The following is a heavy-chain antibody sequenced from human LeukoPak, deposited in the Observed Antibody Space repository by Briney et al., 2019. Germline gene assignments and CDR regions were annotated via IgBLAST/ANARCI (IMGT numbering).Heavy chain of an antibody. CDR1: GGSISSGSYY. CDR2: IYTSGST. V-gene: IGHV4-61*02. D-gene: IGHD2-8*02. CDR3: ARENGGGVVDY. J-gene: IGHJ4*02. Sequence: SETLSLTCTVSGGSISSGSYYWRWIRQPAGKGLEWIGSIYTSGSTNYNPSLKSRVTISVDTSKYQFSLKLSSVTAADTAVYYCARENGGGVVDYWGQGTLVTVSS.